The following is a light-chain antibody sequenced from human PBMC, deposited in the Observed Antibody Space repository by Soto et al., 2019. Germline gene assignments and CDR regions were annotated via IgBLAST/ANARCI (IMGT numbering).Light chain of an antibody. CDR3: QQTSNWPPYI. V-gene: IGKV3-11*01. CDR2: DAS. Sequence: EIVLTQSPATLSLSPGERATLSCRASQSVSSHLAWYQQKPGQAPRLLIYDASSRATGIPARFSGSGSGTDFSLTISSLEPEDFAVYYCQQTSNWPPYIFCQGTKLEIK. J-gene: IGKJ2*01. CDR1: QSVSSH.